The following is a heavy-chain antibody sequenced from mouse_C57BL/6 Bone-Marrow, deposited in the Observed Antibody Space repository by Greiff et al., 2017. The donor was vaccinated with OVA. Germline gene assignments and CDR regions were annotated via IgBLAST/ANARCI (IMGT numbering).Heavy chain of an antibody. CDR3: ARSEFAY. CDR1: GYTFTSYW. Sequence: QVQLQQPGAELVKPGASVKLSCKASGYTFTSYWMQWVKQRPGQGLEWIGEIDPSDSYTNYNQKFKGQATLTVDKSSSTAYMQLSSLTSEDSAVYYCARSEFAYWGQGTLVTVSA. V-gene: IGHV1-50*01. CDR2: IDPSDSYT. J-gene: IGHJ3*01.